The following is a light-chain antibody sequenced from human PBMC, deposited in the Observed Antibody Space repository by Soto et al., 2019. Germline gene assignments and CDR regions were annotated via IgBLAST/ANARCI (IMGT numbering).Light chain of an antibody. V-gene: IGKV3-11*01. Sequence: EIVLTQSPATLSLSPGERVTLSCRASQSVSTYLAWYQQKPGQAPRLLIYDASNRATGIPARFSGSGSGTDFTLTISSLEPEDFAVYYCQQRSNWSFTFGPGTKVDIK. J-gene: IGKJ3*01. CDR3: QQRSNWSFT. CDR2: DAS. CDR1: QSVSTY.